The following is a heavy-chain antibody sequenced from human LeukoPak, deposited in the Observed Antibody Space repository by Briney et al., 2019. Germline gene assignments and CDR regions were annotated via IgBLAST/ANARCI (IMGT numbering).Heavy chain of an antibody. D-gene: IGHD3-3*01. CDR3: ARDYYDFWNYYYMDV. V-gene: IGHV3-49*04. CDR2: IRSKDYGGTT. CDR1: GFTFGDYA. Sequence: GGSLRLSCTTSGFTFGDYAVSWVRQAPGKGLEWVGFIRSKDYGGTTEYAASVKGRFAISREDSKSIAYLQMNSLKTEDTAVYYCARDYYDFWNYYYMDVWGKGTTVTVSS. J-gene: IGHJ6*03.